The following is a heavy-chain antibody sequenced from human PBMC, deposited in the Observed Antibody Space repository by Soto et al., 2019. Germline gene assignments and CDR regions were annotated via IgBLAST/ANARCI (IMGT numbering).Heavy chain of an antibody. J-gene: IGHJ6*02. D-gene: IGHD1-20*01. Sequence: ASVKVSCKASGYTFTGYYMHWVRQAPGQGLEWMGWINPNSGGTNYAQKFQGWVTMTRDTSISTAYMELSRLRSDDTAVYYCATERFITGTDKYYYYGMDVWGQGTTVTVSS. V-gene: IGHV1-2*04. CDR2: INPNSGGT. CDR1: GYTFTGYY. CDR3: ATERFITGTDKYYYYGMDV.